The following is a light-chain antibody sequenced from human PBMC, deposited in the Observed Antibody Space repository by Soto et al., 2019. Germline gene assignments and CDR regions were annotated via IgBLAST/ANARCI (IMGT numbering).Light chain of an antibody. CDR2: QGS. V-gene: IGKV2-24*01. J-gene: IGKJ1*01. CDR3: HQVTHFPRL. Sequence: VMTQTPLSSPVTLGQPASISCRSTQSPVHNDGNTYMSWLQQRPGQPPRLLIYQGSNRFSGVPDRFSGSGAGTDFKLKISSVEAEDVGFYYCHQVTHFPRLFGLGTRVDIK. CDR1: QSPVHNDGNTY.